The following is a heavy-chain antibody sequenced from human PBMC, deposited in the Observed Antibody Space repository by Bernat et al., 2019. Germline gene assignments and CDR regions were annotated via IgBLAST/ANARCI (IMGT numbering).Heavy chain of an antibody. CDR3: AKLRGPYGGGLDY. Sequence: QVQLVESGGGLVKPGGSMRLSCAASGFTFSDYYMSWIRQAPGKGLAWVSHISSSSSYTNYADSVKGRFTISRDNSKNTLYLQMNSLRAEDTAVYYCAKLRGPYGGGLDYWGQGTLVTVSS. V-gene: IGHV3-11*05. CDR1: GFTFSDYY. CDR2: ISSSSSYT. J-gene: IGHJ4*02. D-gene: IGHD4-23*01.